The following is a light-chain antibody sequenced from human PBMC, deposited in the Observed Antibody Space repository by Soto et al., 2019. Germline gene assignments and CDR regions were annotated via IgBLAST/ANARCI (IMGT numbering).Light chain of an antibody. CDR3: QQYRT. J-gene: IGKJ1*01. V-gene: IGKV1-5*03. CDR1: QGISSW. CDR2: KAS. Sequence: DIQMTQSPSTLSASVGDRVTITCRASQGISSWLAWYQQKPGKAPKLLIYKASTLESGVPSRFSGSGSGTEFTLTISSLQPDDFATYYCQQYRTFGQGTKVEIK.